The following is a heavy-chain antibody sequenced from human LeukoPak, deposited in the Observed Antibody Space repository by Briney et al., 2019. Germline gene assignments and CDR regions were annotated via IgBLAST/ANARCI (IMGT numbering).Heavy chain of an antibody. CDR3: ARDRRITIFGVVTSTSDAFDI. CDR1: GGTFSSYA. Sequence: SVKVSCKASGGTFSSYAISWVRQAPGQGFEWMGGIIPIFGTANYAQKFQGRVTITTDESTSTAYMELSSLRSEDTAVYYCARDRRITIFGVVTSTSDAFDIWGQGTMVTVSS. V-gene: IGHV1-69*05. J-gene: IGHJ3*02. CDR2: IIPIFGTA. D-gene: IGHD3-3*01.